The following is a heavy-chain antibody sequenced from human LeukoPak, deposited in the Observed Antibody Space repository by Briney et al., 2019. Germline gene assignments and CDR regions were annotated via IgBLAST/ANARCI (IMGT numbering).Heavy chain of an antibody. D-gene: IGHD2-15*01. CDR2: ISGSGGST. J-gene: IGHJ4*02. CDR1: GFTFSSYA. V-gene: IGHV3-23*01. Sequence: PGGSLRLSYAASGFTFSSYAMSWVRQAPGKGLEWVSAISGSGGSTYYADSVKGRFTISRDNSKNTLYLQMNSLRAEDTAVYYCAKKAGRLVLVAAIIDYWGQGTLVTVSS. CDR3: AKKAGRLVLVAAIIDY.